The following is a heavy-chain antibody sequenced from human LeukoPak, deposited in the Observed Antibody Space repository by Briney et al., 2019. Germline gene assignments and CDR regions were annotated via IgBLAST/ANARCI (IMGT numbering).Heavy chain of an antibody. Sequence: SETLSLTCTVSGGSISSSSYYWGWIRQPPGKGLEWIGSIYYSGSTYYNPSLKSRVTISVDTSKNQFSLKLSSVTAADTAVYYCAGRSVVAGGYWGQGTLVTVSS. CDR1: GGSISSSSYY. CDR3: AGRSVVAGGY. J-gene: IGHJ4*02. CDR2: IYYSGST. D-gene: IGHD2-15*01. V-gene: IGHV4-39*01.